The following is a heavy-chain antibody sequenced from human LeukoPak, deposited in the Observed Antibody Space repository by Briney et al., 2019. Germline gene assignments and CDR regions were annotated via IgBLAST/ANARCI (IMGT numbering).Heavy chain of an antibody. Sequence: PGGSLRLSCAASGFTFSSYWMSWVRQAPGKGLEWVANIKQDGSEKYYVDSVKGRFTISRDNAKNSLYLQMNSLRAEDTAVYYCARELDDYYYYYGMDVWGQGTTVTVSS. V-gene: IGHV3-7*01. CDR2: IKQDGSEK. CDR1: GFTFSSYW. D-gene: IGHD6-6*01. CDR3: ARELDDYYYYYGMDV. J-gene: IGHJ6*02.